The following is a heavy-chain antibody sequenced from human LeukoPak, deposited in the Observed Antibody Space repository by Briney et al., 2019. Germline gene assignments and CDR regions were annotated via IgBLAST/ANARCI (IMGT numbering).Heavy chain of an antibody. CDR2: IYTSGST. J-gene: IGHJ3*02. D-gene: IGHD5-24*01. CDR3: VSGGYKRGIDAFDI. Sequence: SETLSLTCTVSGGSISSGSYYWSWIRQPAGKGLEWIGRIYTSGSTNYNPSLKSRVTISVDTSKNQFSLKLSSVTAADTAVYYCVSGGYKRGIDAFDIWGQGTMVTVSS. V-gene: IGHV4-61*02. CDR1: GGSISSGSYY.